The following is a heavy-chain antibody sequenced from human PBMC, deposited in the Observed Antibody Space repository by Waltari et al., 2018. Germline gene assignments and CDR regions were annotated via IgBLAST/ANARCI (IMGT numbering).Heavy chain of an antibody. V-gene: IGHV1-69*13. J-gene: IGHJ6*02. Sequence: QVQLVQSGAEVKKPGSSVKVSCKASGGTFSSYAISWVRQAPGQGREWVGGIIPNIGTATYEQKFQGRVTIPANESTRTAYMELSSLRSEDTAVYYCARDDSFFYGMDVWGQGTTVTVSS. CDR1: GGTFSSYA. D-gene: IGHD3-16*02. CDR3: ARDDSFFYGMDV. CDR2: IIPNIGTA.